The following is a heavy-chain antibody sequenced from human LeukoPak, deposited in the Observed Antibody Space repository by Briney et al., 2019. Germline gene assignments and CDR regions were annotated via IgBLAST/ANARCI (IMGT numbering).Heavy chain of an antibody. D-gene: IGHD5-24*01. CDR3: ARGPMAADAFDI. J-gene: IGHJ3*02. V-gene: IGHV3-66*01. Sequence: GGSLRLSCAASGFTVSSNYITWVRQAPGKGLEWVSVIYSGGSTYYADSVKGRFTISRDNSKNTLYLQMNSLRAEDTAVYYCARGPMAADAFDIWGQGTMVTVSS. CDR2: IYSGGST. CDR1: GFTVSSNY.